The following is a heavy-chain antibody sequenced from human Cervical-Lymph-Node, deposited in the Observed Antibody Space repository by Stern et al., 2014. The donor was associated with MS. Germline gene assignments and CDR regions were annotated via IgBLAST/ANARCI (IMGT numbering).Heavy chain of an antibody. D-gene: IGHD4-11*01. Sequence: VQLVASGSEVKKPGSSVKVSCKPSGDTFSSYALSWVRQAPGQELEWVGGLIPFFGATRYAQKLQGRVTITPEESTGTAFMELRNLTSDDTAVYYCALRRSYYVYWGQGTLISVSS. CDR3: ALRRSYYVY. CDR1: GDTFSSYA. J-gene: IGHJ4*02. V-gene: IGHV1-69*01. CDR2: LIPFFGAT.